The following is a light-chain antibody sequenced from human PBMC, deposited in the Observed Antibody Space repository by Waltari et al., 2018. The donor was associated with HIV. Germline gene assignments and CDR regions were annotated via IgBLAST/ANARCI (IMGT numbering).Light chain of an antibody. CDR1: SGHSSYA. Sequence: QLVLTQSPSASASLGASVKLTCTLSSGHSSYAIAWHQQQPEKAPRYLMRLNSDGSHPKGDGIPDRFSGSSSGAERYLIISSLQSEDEADYYCQTWGTGIHVVFGGGTKLTVL. CDR2: LNSDGSH. CDR3: QTWGTGIHVV. V-gene: IGLV4-69*01. J-gene: IGLJ3*02.